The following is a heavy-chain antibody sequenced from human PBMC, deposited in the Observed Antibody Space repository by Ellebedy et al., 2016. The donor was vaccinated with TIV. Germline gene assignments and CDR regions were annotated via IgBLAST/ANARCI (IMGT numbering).Heavy chain of an antibody. J-gene: IGHJ4*02. CDR1: GFTFSSYS. V-gene: IGHV3-21*01. D-gene: IGHD6-19*01. CDR2: ISSSSSYI. Sequence: GESLKISXAASGFTFSSYSMNWVRQAPGKGLEWVSSISSSSSYIYYADSVKGRFTISRDNSKNTLYLQMNSLRAEDTAVYYCAKGIAVAANYWGQGTLVTVSS. CDR3: AKGIAVAANY.